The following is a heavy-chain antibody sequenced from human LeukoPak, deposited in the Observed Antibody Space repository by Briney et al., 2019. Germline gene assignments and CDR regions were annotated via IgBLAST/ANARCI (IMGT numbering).Heavy chain of an antibody. CDR2: IIPILGIA. Sequence: ASVKVSCKASGGTFSSYAISWVRQAPGQGLEWMGRIIPILGIANYAQKFQGRVTITADKSTSTAYVELSSLRSEDTAVYYCARRTDGGNQEGFDYWGQGTLVTVSS. D-gene: IGHD4-23*01. J-gene: IGHJ4*02. V-gene: IGHV1-69*04. CDR1: GGTFSSYA. CDR3: ARRTDGGNQEGFDY.